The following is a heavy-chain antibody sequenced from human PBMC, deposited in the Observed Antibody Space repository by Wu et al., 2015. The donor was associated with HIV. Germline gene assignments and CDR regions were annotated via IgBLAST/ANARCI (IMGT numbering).Heavy chain of an antibody. V-gene: IGHV1-46*04. Sequence: QVHLVQSGAEVKKPGASVKISCKASGYTFTNYYIQWVRQAPGQGLEWMAVINPSDGITTYAQKLQDRLTLTGDTSTSTVYMDLIGLRSEDTAVYYCARASRDRSGSYTMDYWGQGTLVTVSS. CDR2: INPSDGIT. J-gene: IGHJ4*02. CDR3: ARASRDRSGSYTMDY. CDR1: GYTFTNYY. D-gene: IGHD3-10*01.